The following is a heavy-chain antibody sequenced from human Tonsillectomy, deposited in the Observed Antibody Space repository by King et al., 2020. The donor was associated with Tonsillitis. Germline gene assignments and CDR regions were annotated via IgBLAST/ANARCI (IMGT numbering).Heavy chain of an antibody. J-gene: IGHJ4*02. D-gene: IGHD6-19*01. CDR2: IYPGVSDT. CDR3: ARHGFAEQWLLRTHFDY. CDR1: GYRFTNYW. Sequence: VQLVESGAEVKKPGESLKISCKGSGYRFTNYWIGWVRQMPGKGLEWIGIIYPGVSDTKYSPSFQGQVTISADRSISTAYLQWSSLRASDTAMYYCARHGFAEQWLLRTHFDYWGQGTLVTVSS. V-gene: IGHV5-51*01.